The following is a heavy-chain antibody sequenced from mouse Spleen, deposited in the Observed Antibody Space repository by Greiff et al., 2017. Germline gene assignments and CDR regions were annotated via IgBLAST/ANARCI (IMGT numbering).Heavy chain of an antibody. J-gene: IGHJ3*01. Sequence: VQLQQSGAELAKPGASVTISCKVSGYTFTDHTIHWLKQRPEQGLEWIGFIYPRAGSTKYNEKFKGKATLTADKSSSTAYMQLNSLTSEDSAVYFCERGGAYYSNPFAYWGQGTLVTVSA. D-gene: IGHD2-5*01. CDR2: IYPRAGST. CDR1: GYTFTDHT. V-gene: IGHV1-78*01. CDR3: ERGGAYYSNPFAY.